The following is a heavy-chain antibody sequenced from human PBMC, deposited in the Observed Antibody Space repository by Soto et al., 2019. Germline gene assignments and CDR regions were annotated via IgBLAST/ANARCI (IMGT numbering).Heavy chain of an antibody. Sequence: ASVKVSCKASGYTFTSYGISWVRQAPGQGLEWMGWISAYNGNTNYAQKLQGRVTMTTDTSTSTAYMELRSLRSDDTAVYYCARDKMTTVVEEYYYYYYGRDVWGQGTTVTVSS. V-gene: IGHV1-18*01. CDR2: ISAYNGNT. CDR1: GYTFTSYG. J-gene: IGHJ6*02. CDR3: ARDKMTTVVEEYYYYYYGRDV. D-gene: IGHD4-17*01.